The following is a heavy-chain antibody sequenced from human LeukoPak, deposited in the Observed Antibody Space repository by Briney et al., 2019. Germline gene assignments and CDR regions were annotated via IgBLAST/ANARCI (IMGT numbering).Heavy chain of an antibody. V-gene: IGHV1-46*01. J-gene: IGHJ6*03. CDR2: INPSGGST. D-gene: IGHD3-22*01. Sequence: ASVKVSSKASGYTFTNYYMHWVRQAPGQGLEWMGLINPSGGSTSYAQKFQGRVTMTRDMSTSTVYMELSSLRSEDTAVYYCARSGDSSGYYYYYHYMDVLGKRNTGHGFF. CDR3: ARSGDSSGYYYYYHYMDV. CDR1: GYTFTNYY.